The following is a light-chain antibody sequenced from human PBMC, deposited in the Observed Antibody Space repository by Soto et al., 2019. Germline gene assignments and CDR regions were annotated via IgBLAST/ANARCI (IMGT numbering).Light chain of an antibody. V-gene: IGLV2-8*01. CDR1: SSDVVGYNY. CDR2: EVS. J-gene: IGLJ2*01. CDR3: SSYAGNNVV. Sequence: QSALTQPPSASGSPGQSVTISCTGTSSDVVGYNYVSWYQQHPGKAPKLMIYEVSKRPSGVPDRFSGSKSGNTASLTVSGLQAEDEADYYCSSYAGNNVVFGGGTKLTVL.